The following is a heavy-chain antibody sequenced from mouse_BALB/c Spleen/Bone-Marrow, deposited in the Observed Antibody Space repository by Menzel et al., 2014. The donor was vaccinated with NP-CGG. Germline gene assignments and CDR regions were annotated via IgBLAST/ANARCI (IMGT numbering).Heavy chain of an antibody. CDR1: GDSITSGY. V-gene: IGHV3-8*02. Sequence: EVKVEESGPSLVKPSQTLSLACSVTGDSITSGYWNWIRKFPGNKLEYMGYISYSGNTYYNPSLKSRISITRDTSKNQYYLQLNSVTTEDTATYYCATYDGYCFDYWGQGTTLTVSS. J-gene: IGHJ2*01. CDR2: ISYSGNT. D-gene: IGHD2-3*01. CDR3: ATYDGYCFDY.